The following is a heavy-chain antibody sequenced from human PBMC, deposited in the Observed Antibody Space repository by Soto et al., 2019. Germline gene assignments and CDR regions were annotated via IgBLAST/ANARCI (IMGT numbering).Heavy chain of an antibody. CDR3: ARGNYYNRLCYFSALDI. V-gene: IGHV1-18*01. Sequence: QVLLVQSGGEVKKPGASVKVSCKASGYTFSSYGINWVRQAPGQGLEWLGWVSAYNDNIDYVQTFQGRVTMTTDKSTNTAYMEVRSLRSDDTAVYYCARGNYYNRLCYFSALDIWGKGTMVTVSS. CDR2: VSAYNDNI. D-gene: IGHD3-22*01. J-gene: IGHJ3*02. CDR1: GYTFSSYG.